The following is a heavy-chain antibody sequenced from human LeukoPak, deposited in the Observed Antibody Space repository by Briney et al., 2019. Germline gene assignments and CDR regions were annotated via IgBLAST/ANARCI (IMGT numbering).Heavy chain of an antibody. CDR3: ARDGPHPLLGDAFDI. CDR2: IKQDGSEK. V-gene: IGHV3-7*01. D-gene: IGHD2-8*02. CDR1: GFTFSSYW. J-gene: IGHJ3*02. Sequence: GGSLRLPCAASGFTFSSYWMSWVRQAQGKGLEWVANIKQDGSEKYYVDSVKGRFTISRDIAKNSLYLQMNSLRAEDTAVYYCARDGPHPLLGDAFDIWGQGTMVTVSS.